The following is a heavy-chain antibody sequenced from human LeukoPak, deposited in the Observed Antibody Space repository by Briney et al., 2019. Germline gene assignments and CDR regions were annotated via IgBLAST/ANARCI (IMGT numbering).Heavy chain of an antibody. CDR1: GGSFSGYY. V-gene: IGHV4-34*01. D-gene: IGHD6-6*01. Sequence: SETLSLTCAVYGGSFSGYYWSWIRHPPGKGRGWIGENNHSGSTNYNPSLKSRVTISVDTSKNQFSLKLSSVTAADTAVYYCARVAVRIAARLGDAFDIWGQGTMVTVSS. J-gene: IGHJ3*02. CDR2: NNHSGST. CDR3: ARVAVRIAARLGDAFDI.